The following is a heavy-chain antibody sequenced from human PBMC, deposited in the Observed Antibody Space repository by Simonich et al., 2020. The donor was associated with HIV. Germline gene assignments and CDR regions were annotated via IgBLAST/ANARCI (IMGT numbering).Heavy chain of an antibody. D-gene: IGHD1-26*01. CDR2: IKQSGTT. V-gene: IGHV4-34*01. J-gene: IGHJ6*03. CDR3: ARGRVGATTDRDYYYMDV. CDR1: GGSFSGYY. Sequence: QVQLQQWGAGLLKPSETLSLTCAVYGGSFSGYYWSWIRQPPGKGLEGIGEIKQSGTTHYNPARKVRVNISVDTSKNQFSLKLSSVTAADTAVYYCARGRVGATTDRDYYYMDVWGKGTTVTVSS.